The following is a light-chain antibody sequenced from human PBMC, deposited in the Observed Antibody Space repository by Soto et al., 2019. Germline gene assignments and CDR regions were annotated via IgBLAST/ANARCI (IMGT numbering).Light chain of an antibody. CDR1: NSDVGGYNY. Sequence: QSVLTQPPSASGSPGQSVTIPCTGTNSDVGGYNYVSWYQQPPGKAPKLMIYEVSKRPSGVPDRFSGSKSGNTASLTVSGLQAEDEADYYCSSYAGSNIVLFGGGTKVTVL. CDR2: EVS. J-gene: IGLJ2*01. CDR3: SSYAGSNIVL. V-gene: IGLV2-8*01.